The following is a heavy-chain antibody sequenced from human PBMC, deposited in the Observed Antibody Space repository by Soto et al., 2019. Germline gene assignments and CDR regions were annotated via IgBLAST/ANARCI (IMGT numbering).Heavy chain of an antibody. CDR1: GGSISSSNW. J-gene: IGHJ4*02. D-gene: IGHD3-10*01. Sequence: PSETLSLTCAVSGGSISSSNWWSWVRQPPGKGLEWIGEIYHSGSTNYNPSLKSRVTISVDTSKNQFSLKLSSVTAADPAVYYCARNYGPGYTFDYWGQGTLVTVSS. V-gene: IGHV4-4*02. CDR2: IYHSGST. CDR3: ARNYGPGYTFDY.